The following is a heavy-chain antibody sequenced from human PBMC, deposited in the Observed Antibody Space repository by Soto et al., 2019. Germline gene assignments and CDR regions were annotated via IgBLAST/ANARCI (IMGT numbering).Heavy chain of an antibody. CDR2: IDYSGRT. J-gene: IGHJ4*02. D-gene: IGHD2-21*01. CDR3: ARHVRRGSDYYYCDY. CDR1: GYVISSGYY. V-gene: IGHV4-38-2*01. Sequence: SETLSRTCSVSGYVISSGYYWGWVRQTPGKGLEWLGSIDYSGRTYKNPSLKSRVSGSVDLSKNQFSLNLRSVTAAETAVYFCARHVRRGSDYYYCDYCGQGTRVTVYS.